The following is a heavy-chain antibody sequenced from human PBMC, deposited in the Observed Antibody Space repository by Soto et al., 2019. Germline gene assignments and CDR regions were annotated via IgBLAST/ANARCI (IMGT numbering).Heavy chain of an antibody. Sequence: EVQLVESGGGLVQPGGSLRLSCAASGFTFSTSWMHWVRQAAGKGLVWVSRINSDASTTNYADSVKGRFTSSRDNAKNTLYLQMDSLTAEDTAVYYCARGPSGWFGYDYWGQGTLVTVSS. CDR1: GFTFSTSW. CDR2: INSDASTT. CDR3: ARGPSGWFGYDY. D-gene: IGHD6-19*01. V-gene: IGHV3-74*01. J-gene: IGHJ4*02.